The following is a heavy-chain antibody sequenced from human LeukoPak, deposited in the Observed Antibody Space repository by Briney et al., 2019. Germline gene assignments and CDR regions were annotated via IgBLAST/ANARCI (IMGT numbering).Heavy chain of an antibody. V-gene: IGHV3-23*01. J-gene: IGHJ4*02. CDR1: GFTFTSYA. CDR3: AKAGSGWYHFDY. Sequence: GGSLRLSCAASGFTFTSYAMSWVRQAPGKGLEWVSAISDSGGSTYYADSVKGRFTISRDNSKNTLYLQMNSLRAEDTAIYYCAKAGSGWYHFDYWGQGTLVTVSS. D-gene: IGHD6-19*01. CDR2: ISDSGGST.